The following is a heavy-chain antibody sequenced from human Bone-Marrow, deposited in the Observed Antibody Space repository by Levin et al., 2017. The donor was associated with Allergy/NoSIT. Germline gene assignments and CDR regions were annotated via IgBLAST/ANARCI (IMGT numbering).Heavy chain of an antibody. D-gene: IGHD3-22*01. CDR1: GFTFSNYW. V-gene: IGHV3-74*01. J-gene: IGHJ3*02. CDR2: INSDGSST. CDR3: AREGYYYDSSGYQGRAFDI. Sequence: GGSLRLSCAASGFTFSNYWMQWVRQAPGKGLVWVSRINSDGSSTSYADSVKGRFTISRDNAKNTLYLQMNSLRAEDTAVYYCAREGYYYDSSGYQGRAFDIWGQGTMVTVSS.